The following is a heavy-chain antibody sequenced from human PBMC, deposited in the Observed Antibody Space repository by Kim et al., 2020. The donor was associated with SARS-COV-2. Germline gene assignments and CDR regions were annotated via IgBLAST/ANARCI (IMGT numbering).Heavy chain of an antibody. CDR3: ARGGGYSFGAIDY. CDR2: INHSGST. V-gene: IGHV4-34*01. Sequence: SETLSLTCAVYGGSFSGYYWSWIRQPPGKGLEWIGEINHSGSTNYNPSLKSRVTISVDTSKNQFTLKLSSVTAADTAVYYCARGGGYSFGAIDYLGQGT. D-gene: IGHD5-18*01. J-gene: IGHJ4*02. CDR1: GGSFSGYY.